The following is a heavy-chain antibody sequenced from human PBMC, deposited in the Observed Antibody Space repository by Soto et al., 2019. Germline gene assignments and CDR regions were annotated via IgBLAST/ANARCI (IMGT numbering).Heavy chain of an antibody. Sequence: QLQLTQSGGEARKPGASVRVSCAASGYKFSTYAISWLRQAPGQGLEWMGLITPNSGYTNYAQKFQGRLILTTDIPSSTAYLGLTSLRYDDTAIYYCATSYDTGFDPWGQGTLVSVS. CDR2: ITPNSGYT. V-gene: IGHV1-18*01. D-gene: IGHD3-9*01. J-gene: IGHJ5*02. CDR3: ATSYDTGFDP. CDR1: GYKFSTYA.